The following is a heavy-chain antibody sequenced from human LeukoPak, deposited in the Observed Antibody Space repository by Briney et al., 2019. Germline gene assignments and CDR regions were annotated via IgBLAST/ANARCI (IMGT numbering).Heavy chain of an antibody. CDR2: ISYDGSNK. J-gene: IGHJ4*02. D-gene: IGHD4-4*01. CDR1: GFTFSSYG. V-gene: IGHV3-30*18. CDR3: ANTVNLFDY. Sequence: GGSLRLSCAASGFTFSSYGMPWVRQAPGKGLEWVAVISYDGSNKYYADSVKGRFTISRDNSKNTLYLQMNSLRAEDTAVYYCANTVNLFDYWGQGTLVTVSS.